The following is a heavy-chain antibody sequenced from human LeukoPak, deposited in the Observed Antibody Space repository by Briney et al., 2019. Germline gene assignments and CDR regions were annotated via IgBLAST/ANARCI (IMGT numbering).Heavy chain of an antibody. V-gene: IGHV3-7*01. CDR3: TRDLMDYDVSTGLHHYYMDV. Sequence: PGGSLRLSCGASGFSIRTFWMTWLRQAPGKGLEWVANIRGDESRLYYLDSVKGRFTISRDNAKNSLYLQMSDLRAEDTAVYYCTRDLMDYDVSTGLHHYYMDVWGQGTTVTVSS. CDR2: IRGDESRL. J-gene: IGHJ6*02. D-gene: IGHD3-9*01. CDR1: GFSIRTFW.